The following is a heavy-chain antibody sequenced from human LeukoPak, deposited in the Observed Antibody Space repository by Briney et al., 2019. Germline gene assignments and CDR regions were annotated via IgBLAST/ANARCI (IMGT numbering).Heavy chain of an antibody. CDR3: AKGRTTVTYYYYYYMDV. CDR1: GFTFSSYA. D-gene: IGHD4-17*01. V-gene: IGHV3-30*04. Sequence: GGSLRLSCAASGFTFSSYAMHWVRQAPGKGLEWVAVISYDGSNKYYADSVKGRFTISRDNSKNTLYLQMNSLRAEDTAVYYCAKGRTTVTYYYYYYMDVWGKGTTVTISS. CDR2: ISYDGSNK. J-gene: IGHJ6*03.